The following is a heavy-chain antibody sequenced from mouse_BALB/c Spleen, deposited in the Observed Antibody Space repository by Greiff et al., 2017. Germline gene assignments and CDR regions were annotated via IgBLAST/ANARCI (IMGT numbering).Heavy chain of an antibody. CDR2: IWSGGST. Sequence: QVQLQQPGPGLVQPSQSLSITCTVSGFSLTSYGVHWVRQSPGKGLEWLGVIWSGGSTDYNAAFISRLSISKDNSKSQVFFKMNSLQANDTAIYYCAADAPMDYWGQGTSVTVSS. CDR3: AADAPMDY. J-gene: IGHJ4*01. CDR1: GFSLTSYG. V-gene: IGHV2-2*02.